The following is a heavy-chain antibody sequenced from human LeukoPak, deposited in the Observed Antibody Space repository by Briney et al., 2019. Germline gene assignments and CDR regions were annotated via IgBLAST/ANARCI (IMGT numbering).Heavy chain of an antibody. CDR1: GDSVSSNSAA. V-gene: IGHV6-1*01. D-gene: IGHD5-24*01. CDR3: ARELEVATIYSYFDH. Sequence: SQTLSLTCAISGDSVSSNSAAWNWIRQSPSRGLEWLGSTYYRSKWYHHYAVSVKGRITINSDTSKSQFSLQLNSVTPEDTAVYYCARELEVATIYSYFDHWGQGTLVTVSS. J-gene: IGHJ4*02. CDR2: TYYRSKWYH.